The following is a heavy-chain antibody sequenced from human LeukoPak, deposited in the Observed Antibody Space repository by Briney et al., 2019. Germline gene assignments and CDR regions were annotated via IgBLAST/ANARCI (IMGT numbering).Heavy chain of an antibody. CDR1: GFTFSGSG. J-gene: IGHJ4*02. CDR3: AKDRIRWGATGAPYYFDY. V-gene: IGHV3-33*06. CDR2: IWSDGSNK. Sequence: GRSLRLSCAASGFTFSGSGMHWVRQAPGKGLEWVAVIWSDGSNKYYADSVKGRFTISRDNSKNTLYLQMNSLRAEDTAVYYCAKDRIRWGATGAPYYFDYWGQGTLVTVSS. D-gene: IGHD1-1*01.